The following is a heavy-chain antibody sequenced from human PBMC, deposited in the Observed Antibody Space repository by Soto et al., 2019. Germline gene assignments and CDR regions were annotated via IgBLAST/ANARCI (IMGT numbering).Heavy chain of an antibody. D-gene: IGHD3-10*01. CDR3: ARDHYYGSGSYYIPGGMDV. CDR1: GGSFSGYY. V-gene: IGHV4-34*01. CDR2: INHSGST. Sequence: SETLSLTCAVYGGSFSGYYWSWIRQPPGKGLEWIGEINHSGSTNYNPSLKSRVNKSVDTSKDQFSLKLSTVTAADTSVYYCARDHYYGSGSYYIPGGMDVWGQGTTVT. J-gene: IGHJ6*02.